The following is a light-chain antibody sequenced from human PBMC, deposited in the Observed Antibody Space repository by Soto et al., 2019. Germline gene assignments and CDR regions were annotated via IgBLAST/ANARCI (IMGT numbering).Light chain of an antibody. V-gene: IGKV1-5*03. CDR2: TAS. CDR3: QQYNSYPWT. CDR1: QSISSW. Sequence: DIQMTQSPSTLSASVGDRVTITCRASQSISSWLAWYQLRPGKAPKLLIYTASSLESGVPSRFSGSGSGTEFTLTISTLQPDDFAAYYCQQYNSYPWTFGQGTKVEIK. J-gene: IGKJ1*01.